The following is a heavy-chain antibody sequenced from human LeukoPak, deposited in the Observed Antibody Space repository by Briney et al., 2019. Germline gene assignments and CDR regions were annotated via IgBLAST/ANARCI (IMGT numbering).Heavy chain of an antibody. D-gene: IGHD1-26*01. Sequence: PGGSLRLSCAASGFTFSSYAMHWVRQAPGKRLEWVAVISYDGSNKYYADSVKGRFTISRDSSKNTLYLQMNSLRPEDTAVYYCARDLGVGWEVRYYYGMDVWGQGTTVTVSS. CDR2: ISYDGSNK. CDR3: ARDLGVGWEVRYYYGMDV. V-gene: IGHV3-30-3*01. CDR1: GFTFSSYA. J-gene: IGHJ6*02.